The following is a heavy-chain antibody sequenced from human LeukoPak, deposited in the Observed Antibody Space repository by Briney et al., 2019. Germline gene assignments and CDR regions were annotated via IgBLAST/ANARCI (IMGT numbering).Heavy chain of an antibody. CDR2: IIPIFGTA. J-gene: IGHJ4*02. CDR3: TRALTGTAPAYDF. V-gene: IGHV1-69*13. CDR1: GGTFSSYA. Sequence: SVTVSCKASGGTFSSYAISWVRQAPGQGLEWVGGIIPIFGTANYAQKFQGRVTITADESTSTAYMELGSLRSEDTAVYYCTRALTGTAPAYDFWGQGTLVTVSS. D-gene: IGHD1-7*01.